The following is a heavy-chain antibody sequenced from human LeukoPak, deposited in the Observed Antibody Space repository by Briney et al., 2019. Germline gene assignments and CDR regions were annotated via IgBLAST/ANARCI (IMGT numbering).Heavy chain of an antibody. CDR3: AKASRQAAVASPLDY. Sequence: AGGSLRLSCAASGFTFNPYAMSWVRQAPGKGLEWVASIGGVGDRTYYADSVKGRFTISRDNSKDTLFLQMNSLKADDTALYYCAKASRQAAVASPLDYWGQGSLVTVFS. CDR1: GFTFNPYA. CDR2: IGGVGDRT. V-gene: IGHV3-23*01. J-gene: IGHJ4*02. D-gene: IGHD6-19*01.